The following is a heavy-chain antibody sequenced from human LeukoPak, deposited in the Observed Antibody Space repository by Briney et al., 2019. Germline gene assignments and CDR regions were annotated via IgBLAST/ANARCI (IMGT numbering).Heavy chain of an antibody. J-gene: IGHJ4*02. CDR3: VLGSPLDY. D-gene: IGHD3-10*01. Sequence: GGSLRLSCAASGFTFSSYSMNWVRQAPGKGLEWVSYISSSSRSIYYADSVKGRFTISRDNANNSLSLQMNSLRDEDTAVYYCVLGSPLDYWGQGTLVTVSS. CDR1: GFTFSSYS. CDR2: ISSSSRSI. V-gene: IGHV3-48*02.